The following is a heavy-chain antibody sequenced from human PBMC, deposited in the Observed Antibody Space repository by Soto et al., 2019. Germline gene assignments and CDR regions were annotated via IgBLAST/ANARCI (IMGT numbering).Heavy chain of an antibody. V-gene: IGHV1-69*13. CDR3: ARGDGSYSRHYYSYGMDV. J-gene: IGHJ6*02. Sequence: SVKVSCKASGGTFSSYAISWVRQAPGQGLEWMGGIIPIFGTANYAQKFQGRVTITADESTSTAYMELSSLRSEDTAVYYCARGDGSYSRHYYSYGMDVWGQGTTVTVSS. D-gene: IGHD1-26*01. CDR1: GGTFSSYA. CDR2: IIPIFGTA.